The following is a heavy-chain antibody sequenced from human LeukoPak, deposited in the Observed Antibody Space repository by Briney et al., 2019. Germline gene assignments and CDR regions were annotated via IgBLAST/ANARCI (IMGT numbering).Heavy chain of an antibody. CDR3: TRDRSSSGWYGDYFDY. CDR1: GFTFSSYG. V-gene: IGHV3-33*01. CDR2: IWYDGSNK. D-gene: IGHD6-19*01. Sequence: PGRSLRLSCAASGFTFSSYGMHWVRQAPGKGLEWVAVIWYDGSNKYYADSVKGRFTISRDNSKNTLYLQMNSLRAEDTAVYYCTRDRSSSGWYGDYFDYWGQGTLVTVSS. J-gene: IGHJ4*02.